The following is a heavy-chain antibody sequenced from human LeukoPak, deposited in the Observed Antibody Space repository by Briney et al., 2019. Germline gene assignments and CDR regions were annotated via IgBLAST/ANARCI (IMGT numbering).Heavy chain of an antibody. V-gene: IGHV1-46*01. CDR2: INPSGGNI. Sequence: ASVKVSCKTSGYRFTNNYMHWVRQAPGQGLEWMGIINPSGGNINYAQKFQGRVTMTRDTSTSTVFMELSSLRSEDTAVYFCARDQGLTGYFDYWGQGTLVTVSS. J-gene: IGHJ4*02. CDR3: ARDQGLTGYFDY. D-gene: IGHD3-9*01. CDR1: GYRFTNNY.